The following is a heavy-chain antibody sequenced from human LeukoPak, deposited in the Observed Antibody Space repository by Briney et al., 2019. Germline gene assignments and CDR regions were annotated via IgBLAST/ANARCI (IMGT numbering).Heavy chain of an antibody. Sequence: ASVKVSCKASGFTFTNSAMQWVRQARGQRLEWIGWIVVGSGNTNYAQKFQERVTITRDMSTSTAYMELSSLRSEDTAVYYCAGYCGGDCLYDYWGQGTLVTV. CDR1: GFTFTNSA. D-gene: IGHD2-21*02. CDR3: AGYCGGDCLYDY. V-gene: IGHV1-58*02. CDR2: IVVGSGNT. J-gene: IGHJ4*02.